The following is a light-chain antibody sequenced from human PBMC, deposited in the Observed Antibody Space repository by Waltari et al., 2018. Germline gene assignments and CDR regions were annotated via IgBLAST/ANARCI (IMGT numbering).Light chain of an antibody. CDR3: QQSYSTPWT. CDR2: DAF. Sequence: DIQMTQSPSTLSASVGDRVTITCRASQSIGRWLAWYQQKPGTGPKLLIYDAFSLQSGVPSRFSGSGSGTEFTLTISSLQPDDFATYYCQQSYSTPWTFGQGTKVEIK. CDR1: QSIGRW. J-gene: IGKJ1*01. V-gene: IGKV1-5*01.